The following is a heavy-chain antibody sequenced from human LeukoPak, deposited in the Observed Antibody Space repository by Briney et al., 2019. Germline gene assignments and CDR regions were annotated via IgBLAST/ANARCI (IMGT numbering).Heavy chain of an antibody. J-gene: IGHJ6*02. CDR2: VYYGRSP. V-gene: IGHV4-39*02. Sequence: PSETLSLTCTVSGDSISRSTYYWAWIRQPPGKGLEWIGSVYYGRSPYFNPSLESRATISVDTSKNHFSLKMSSVTAADTAVYYCARADYGSGSSYGMDVWGQGTTVTVSS. D-gene: IGHD3-10*01. CDR3: ARADYGSGSSYGMDV. CDR1: GDSISRSTYY.